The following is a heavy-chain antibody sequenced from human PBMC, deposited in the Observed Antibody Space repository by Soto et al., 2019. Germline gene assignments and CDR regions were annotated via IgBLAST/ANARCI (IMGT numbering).Heavy chain of an antibody. Sequence: PSETLSLTCTVSGGSISSYYWSWIRQPPGKGLEWIGYIYYSGSTNYNPSLKSRVTISVDTSKNQFSLKLSSVTAADTAVYYCARSGYDGYYFDYWGQGTLVTVSS. CDR1: GGSISSYY. CDR2: IYYSGST. D-gene: IGHD5-12*01. J-gene: IGHJ4*02. CDR3: ARSGYDGYYFDY. V-gene: IGHV4-59*01.